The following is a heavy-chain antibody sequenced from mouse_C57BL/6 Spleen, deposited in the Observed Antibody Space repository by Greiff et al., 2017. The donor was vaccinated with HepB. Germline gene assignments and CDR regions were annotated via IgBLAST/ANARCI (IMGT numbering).Heavy chain of an antibody. CDR3: ARLPITTVVPFYAMDY. D-gene: IGHD1-1*01. V-gene: IGHV1-72*01. J-gene: IGHJ4*01. CDR2: IDPNSGGT. Sequence: VKLQQPGAELVKPGASVKLSCKASGYTFTSYWMHWVKQRPGRGLEWIGRIDPNSGGTKYNEKFKSKATLTVDKPSSTAYMQLSSLTSEDSAVYYCARLPITTVVPFYAMDYWGQGTSVTVSS. CDR1: GYTFTSYW.